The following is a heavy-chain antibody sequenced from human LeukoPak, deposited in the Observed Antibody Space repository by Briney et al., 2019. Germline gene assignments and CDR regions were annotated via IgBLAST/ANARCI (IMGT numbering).Heavy chain of an antibody. CDR1: GGTFSSYA. CDR2: IIPIFGTA. D-gene: IGHD6-13*01. V-gene: IGHV1-69*05. CDR3: ARASKDSSSWYYYYYMDV. Sequence: ASVTVSCKASGGTFSSYAISWVRQAPGQGLEWMGGIIPIFGTANYAQKFQGRVTITTDESTSTAYMELSSLRSEDTAVYYCARASKDSSSWYYYYYMDVWGKGTTVTVSS. J-gene: IGHJ6*03.